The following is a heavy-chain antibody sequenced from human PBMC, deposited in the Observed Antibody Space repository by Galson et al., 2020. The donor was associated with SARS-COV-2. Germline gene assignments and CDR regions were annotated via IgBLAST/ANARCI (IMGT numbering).Heavy chain of an antibody. CDR3: ARESYDSSGYYLAYFDY. D-gene: IGHD3-22*01. CDR2: IYYSGST. Sequence: SETLSLTCTDSGVSISSYYWSWIRQPPGKGLEWIGYIYYSGSTNYNPSLKSRVTISVDTSKNQFSLKLSSVTAADTAVYYCARESYDSSGYYLAYFDYWGQGTLVTVSS. CDR1: GVSISSYY. J-gene: IGHJ4*02. V-gene: IGHV4-59*01.